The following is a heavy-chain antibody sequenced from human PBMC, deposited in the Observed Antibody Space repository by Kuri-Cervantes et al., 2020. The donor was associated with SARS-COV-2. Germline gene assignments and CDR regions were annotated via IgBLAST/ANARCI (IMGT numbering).Heavy chain of an antibody. CDR3: ARGISYSGYDLDY. CDR1: GYSISSGYY. J-gene: IGHJ4*02. Sequence: SETLSLTCTVSGYSISSGYYWGWIRQPPGKGLEWIGSIYHSGSTYYNPSLKSRVTISVDTSKNQFSLKLSSVTAADTAVYYCARGISYSGYDLDYWGQGTLVTVSS. D-gene: IGHD5-12*01. CDR2: IYHSGST. V-gene: IGHV4-38-2*02.